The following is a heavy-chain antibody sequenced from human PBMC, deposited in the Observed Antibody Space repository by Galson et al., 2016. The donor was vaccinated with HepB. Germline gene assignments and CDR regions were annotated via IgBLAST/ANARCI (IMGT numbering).Heavy chain of an antibody. CDR2: INSDGSST. Sequence: SLRLSCAASGFTFSSYWMHWARQAPGKGLVWVSRINSDGSSTSYADSVKGRFTISRDNAKNTLYLQMNSLRAEDTAVYYCARVRSGWYFDIWGQGTMVTVSS. CDR1: GFTFSSYW. CDR3: ARVRSGWYFDI. J-gene: IGHJ3*02. V-gene: IGHV3-74*01. D-gene: IGHD6-19*01.